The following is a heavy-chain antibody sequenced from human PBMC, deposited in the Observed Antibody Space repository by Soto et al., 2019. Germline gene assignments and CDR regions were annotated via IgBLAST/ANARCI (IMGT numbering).Heavy chain of an antibody. D-gene: IGHD4-17*01. Sequence: QVQLVQSGAEVKKPGSSVKVSCKTSGGTFSSYAINWVRQAPGQGLEWMGGIIPIFGTANYAQKFQGRITITPDKATNTAYMELRSLRYDDPAVYYCASVPLPTVTMYSRVVDLWGRGNLVTVSS. CDR2: IIPIFGTA. V-gene: IGHV1-69*14. J-gene: IGHJ2*01. CDR1: GGTFSSYA. CDR3: ASVPLPTVTMYSRVVDL.